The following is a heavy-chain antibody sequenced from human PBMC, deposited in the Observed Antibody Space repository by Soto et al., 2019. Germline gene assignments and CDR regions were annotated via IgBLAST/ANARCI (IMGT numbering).Heavy chain of an antibody. D-gene: IGHD5-12*01. CDR1: GDSVSSKSAA. V-gene: IGHV6-1*01. CDR3: ARVPNPFRLKGGYEDAFDF. Sequence: PSQTLSLTCAISGDSVSSKSAAWNWIRQSPSRGLEWLGRTYYRSKWYNDYAVSVKSRITINPDTSKNQFSLQLNSVTPEDTAVYYCARVPNPFRLKGGYEDAFDFWGQGTMVTVSS. J-gene: IGHJ3*01. CDR2: TYYRSKWYN.